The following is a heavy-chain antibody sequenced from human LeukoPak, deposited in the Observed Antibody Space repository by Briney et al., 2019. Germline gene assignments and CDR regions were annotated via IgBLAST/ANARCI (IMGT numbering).Heavy chain of an antibody. D-gene: IGHD6-19*01. Sequence: SVKVSCKASGGTFGSYAISWVRQAPGQGLEWMGGIIPIFGTANYAQKFQGRVTITADESTSTAYMELSSLRSEDTAVYYCARRSAVAVYYFDYWGQGTLVTVSS. J-gene: IGHJ4*02. CDR2: IIPIFGTA. V-gene: IGHV1-69*01. CDR3: ARRSAVAVYYFDY. CDR1: GGTFGSYA.